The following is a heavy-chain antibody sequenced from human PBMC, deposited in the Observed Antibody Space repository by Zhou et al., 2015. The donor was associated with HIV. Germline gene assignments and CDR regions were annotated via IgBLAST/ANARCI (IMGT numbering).Heavy chain of an antibody. CDR1: GFTFSSYA. V-gene: IGHV3-23*04. CDR3: AKVPSSGYYYVMDV. Sequence: VQLVESGGGVVQPGRSLRLSCVASGFTFSSYAMHWVRQAPGKGLEWVSVIDSTGDKTHYADSVKGRFTISRDNSKNTLYLQMNGLRAEDTAVYYCAKVPSSGYYYVMDVWGQGTTVTVSS. D-gene: IGHD6-19*01. J-gene: IGHJ6*02. CDR2: IDSTGDKT.